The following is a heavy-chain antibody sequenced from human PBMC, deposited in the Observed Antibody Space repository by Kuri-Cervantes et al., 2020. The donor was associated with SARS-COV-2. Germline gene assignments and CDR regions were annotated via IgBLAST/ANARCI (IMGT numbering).Heavy chain of an antibody. CDR1: GFTFSSYS. J-gene: IGHJ4*02. Sequence: GESLKISCAASGFTFSSYSMNWVRQAPGKGLEWVSYISSSSSTIYYADSVKGRFTISRDNAKNSLYLQMNSLRDEDTAVYYCARTYYDILTGYCPFDYWGQRTLVTVSS. V-gene: IGHV3-48*02. CDR2: ISSSSSTI. CDR3: ARTYYDILTGYCPFDY. D-gene: IGHD3-9*01.